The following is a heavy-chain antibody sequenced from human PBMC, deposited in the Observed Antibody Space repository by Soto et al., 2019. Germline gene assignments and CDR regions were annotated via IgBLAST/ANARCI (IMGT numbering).Heavy chain of an antibody. V-gene: IGHV1-58*01. J-gene: IGHJ4*02. D-gene: IGHD2-21*01. CDR1: GFTFSNSA. Sequence: GASVKVSCKTSGFTFSNSAVQWVRQAPGQRLEWIGWIIVANANTNYAQQVRERATITRDMSTNTAYLELSSLTFEDTAVYYCAAEVYSGGDCCHFDYWGLGTLVTVSS. CDR2: IIVANANT. CDR3: AAEVYSGGDCCHFDY.